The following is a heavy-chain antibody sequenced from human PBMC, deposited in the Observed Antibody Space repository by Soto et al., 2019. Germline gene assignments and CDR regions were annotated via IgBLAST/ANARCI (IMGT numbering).Heavy chain of an antibody. CDR2: ISPYNGNT. CDR1: GYTFTSYG. CDR3: ARAFGGTYCGGDCSKDHDAFDI. Sequence: ASVKVSCKASGYTFTSYGISWVRQAPGQGLEWMGWISPYNGNTNYAQKLQGRVTMTTDTSTSTAYMELWSLRSDDTAVYYCARAFGGTYCGGDCSKDHDAFDIWGQGTMVTVSS. V-gene: IGHV1-18*04. D-gene: IGHD2-21*02. J-gene: IGHJ3*02.